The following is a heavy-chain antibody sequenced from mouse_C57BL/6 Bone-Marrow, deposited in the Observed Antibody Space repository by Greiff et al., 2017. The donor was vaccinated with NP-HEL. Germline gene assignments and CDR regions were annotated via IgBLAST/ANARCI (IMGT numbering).Heavy chain of an antibody. V-gene: IGHV5-17*01. CDR2: ISSGSSTI. D-gene: IGHD2-2*01. Sequence: EVMLVESGGGLVKPGGSLKLSCAASGFTFSDYGMHWVRQAPEKGLEWVAYISSGSSTIYYADTVKGRFTISRDNAKNTLFLQMTSLRSEDTAMYYCARYGYDEYYYAMDYWGQGTSVTVSS. CDR3: ARYGYDEYYYAMDY. CDR1: GFTFSDYG. J-gene: IGHJ4*01.